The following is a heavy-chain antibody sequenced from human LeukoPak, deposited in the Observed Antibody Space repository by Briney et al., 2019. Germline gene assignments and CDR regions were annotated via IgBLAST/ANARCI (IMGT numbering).Heavy chain of an antibody. CDR2: ISGSGGST. J-gene: IGHJ4*02. CDR1: GLTFSSYA. CDR3: AKGSSGYDPFDY. V-gene: IGHV3-23*01. Sequence: PGGSLRLSCAASGLTFSSYAVSWVRQAPGKGLEWVSVISGSGGSTYYADSVKGRFTISRDNSKNTLYLQMNSLRAEDTAVYYCAKGSSGYDPFDYWGQGTLVTVSS. D-gene: IGHD5-12*01.